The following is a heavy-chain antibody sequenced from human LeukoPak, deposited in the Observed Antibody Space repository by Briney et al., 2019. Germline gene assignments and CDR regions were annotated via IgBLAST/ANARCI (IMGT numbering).Heavy chain of an antibody. D-gene: IGHD5-18*01. CDR2: IKQDGSEK. CDR3: AKDKGPLRYSYGHPIFDY. CDR1: GFTFSSYW. V-gene: IGHV3-7*03. J-gene: IGHJ4*02. Sequence: GGSLRLSCAASGFTFSSYWMSWVRQAPGKGLEWVANIKQDGSEKYYVDSVKGRFTISRDNAKNSLYLQMNSLRAEDTALYYCAKDKGPLRYSYGHPIFDYWGQGTLVTVSS.